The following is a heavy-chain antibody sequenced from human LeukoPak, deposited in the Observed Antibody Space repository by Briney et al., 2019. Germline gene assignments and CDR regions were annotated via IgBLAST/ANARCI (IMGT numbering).Heavy chain of an antibody. V-gene: IGHV1-18*01. Sequence: ASVKVSCKASGYTFTSYGISWVRQAPGHGLEWMGWISAYNGNTNYAQRLQGRVTMTTDTSTSTAYMELRSLRSDDTAVYYCAREFDYYDSSGYYLSYWGQGTLVTVSS. CDR1: GYTFTSYG. D-gene: IGHD3-22*01. CDR2: ISAYNGNT. CDR3: AREFDYYDSSGYYLSY. J-gene: IGHJ4*02.